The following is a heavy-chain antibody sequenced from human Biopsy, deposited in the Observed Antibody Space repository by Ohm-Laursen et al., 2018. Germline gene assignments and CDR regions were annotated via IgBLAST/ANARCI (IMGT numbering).Heavy chain of an antibody. Sequence: SVKVSCKASGYSFTSYYMHWVRQAPGQGLEWMGMINPSGSATSYPQIFQGRVTMTRDTSKSTVYMELSSLRSADTAVYFCARNTGWYGDLYYFDYWGQGTLVTVSS. D-gene: IGHD6-19*01. V-gene: IGHV1-46*01. CDR3: ARNTGWYGDLYYFDY. CDR1: GYSFTSYY. J-gene: IGHJ4*02. CDR2: INPSGSAT.